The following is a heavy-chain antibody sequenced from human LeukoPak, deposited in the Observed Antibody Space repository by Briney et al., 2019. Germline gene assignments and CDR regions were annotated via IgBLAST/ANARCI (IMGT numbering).Heavy chain of an antibody. CDR3: ARTDSYYDSSGYWHYYFDY. D-gene: IGHD3-22*01. CDR1: GGSISSYY. V-gene: IGHV4-59*01. Sequence: SETLSLTCTVSGGSISSYYWSWIRQPPGKGLEWIGYIYYSGSTNYNPSLKSRVTISVDTSKNQFSLKLSSVTAADTAVCYCARTDSYYDSSGYWHYYFDYWGQGTLVTVSS. J-gene: IGHJ4*02. CDR2: IYYSGST.